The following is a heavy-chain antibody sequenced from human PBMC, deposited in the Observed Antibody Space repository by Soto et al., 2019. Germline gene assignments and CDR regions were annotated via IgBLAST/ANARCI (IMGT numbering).Heavy chain of an antibody. CDR3: ASIRGVFGY. D-gene: IGHD3-10*01. V-gene: IGHV3-72*01. Sequence: EVQLVESGGALVQPGGSLRLSCAASGFSLSDVFIDWVRQAPGKGLEWVGRTKDKAYSYTTEYAASVKGRFTISRDDSRNSVFLQMSSLKTEDTAVYYCASIRGVFGYWGQGTLVTVSS. CDR1: GFSLSDVF. CDR2: TKDKAYSYTT. J-gene: IGHJ4*02.